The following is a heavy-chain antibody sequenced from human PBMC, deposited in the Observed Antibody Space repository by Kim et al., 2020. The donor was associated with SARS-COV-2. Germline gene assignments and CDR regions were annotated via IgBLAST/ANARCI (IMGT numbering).Heavy chain of an antibody. D-gene: IGHD6-6*01. CDR2: IYYSGST. CDR3: ARQISTSSSSSSALYYYYGMDV. Sequence: SETLSLTCTVSGGSISSSSYYWGWIRQPPGKGLEWIGSIYYSGSTYYNPSLKSRVTISVDTSKNQFSLKLSSVTAADTAVYYCARQISTSSSSSSALYYYYGMDVWGQGTTVTVSS. CDR1: GGSISSSSYY. J-gene: IGHJ6*02. V-gene: IGHV4-39*01.